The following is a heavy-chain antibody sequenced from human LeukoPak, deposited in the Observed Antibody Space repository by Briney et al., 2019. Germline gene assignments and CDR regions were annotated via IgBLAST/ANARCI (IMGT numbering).Heavy chain of an antibody. V-gene: IGHV3-30*04. Sequence: GGSLRLSCVASGFTFSTYAMHWVRQAPGKGLEWMAVTSYDGSDKYYADSVKGRFTISRDNSKNTLYLQMNSLRPEDTAIYYCARESRQGSGWSGIDYWGQGTLVTVSS. J-gene: IGHJ4*02. CDR2: TSYDGSDK. D-gene: IGHD6-19*01. CDR1: GFTFSTYA. CDR3: ARESRQGSGWSGIDY.